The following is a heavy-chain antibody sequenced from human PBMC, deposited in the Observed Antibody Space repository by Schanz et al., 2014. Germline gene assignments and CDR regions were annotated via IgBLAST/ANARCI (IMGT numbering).Heavy chain of an antibody. J-gene: IGHJ4*02. V-gene: IGHV1-69*04. D-gene: IGHD2-21*01. CDR1: GYTFTGYY. Sequence: QVQLVQSGAEVKKPGSSMKVSCKASGYTFTGYYMHWVRQAPGQGLEWMGRIIPSLGLAKYEQKFQDKVTITADTSTTTAYMELSGLRSEDTAVYYCARDRLECGAECYSVEVFEIWGQGTLVTVSS. CDR2: IIPSLGLA. CDR3: ARDRLECGAECYSVEVFEI.